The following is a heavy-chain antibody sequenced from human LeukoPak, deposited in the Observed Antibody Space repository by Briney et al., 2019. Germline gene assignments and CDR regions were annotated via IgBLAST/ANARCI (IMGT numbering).Heavy chain of an antibody. D-gene: IGHD7-27*01. V-gene: IGHV1-2*02. J-gene: IGHJ4*02. CDR1: GYTFTAIY. CDR3: ARGPATGDFDY. CDR2: ITPNSGGT. Sequence: GASVKVSCKASGYTFTAIYIHWVRQPPGQGLEGMGLITPNSGGTNFAQKFQGRVTMTRDTSISTAYMELSRLGSDDTAVYYCARGPATGDFDYWGQGTLVTASS.